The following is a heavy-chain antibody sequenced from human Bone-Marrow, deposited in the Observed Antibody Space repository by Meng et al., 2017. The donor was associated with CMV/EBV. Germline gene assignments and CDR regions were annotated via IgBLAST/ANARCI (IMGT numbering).Heavy chain of an antibody. J-gene: IGHJ6*02. CDR3: ARDDIVVVPAAINTPLYYYYYGMDV. CDR2: ISSSGSTI. D-gene: IGHD2-2*01. Sequence: GGSLRLSCAASGFTFSSYSMNWVRQAPGKGLEWVSYISSSGSTIYYADSVKGRFTISRDNAKNSLYLQMNSLRAEDTAVYYCARDDIVVVPAAINTPLYYYYYGMDVWGQGTTVTVSS. V-gene: IGHV3-48*04. CDR1: GFTFSSYS.